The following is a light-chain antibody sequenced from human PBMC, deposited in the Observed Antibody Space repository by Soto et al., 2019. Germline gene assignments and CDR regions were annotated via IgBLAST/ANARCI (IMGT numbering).Light chain of an antibody. V-gene: IGLV2-14*01. J-gene: IGLJ1*01. CDR2: EVS. CDR3: SSYTSSSTLSYV. Sequence: QSALTQPASVSGSPGQSITISCTGTSSDVGGYNYVSWYQQHPGKALKLMIYEVSNRPSGVSNRFSGSKSGNTASLTISGLQAEDEADYYCSSYTSSSTLSYVFGTGTKLTVL. CDR1: SSDVGGYNY.